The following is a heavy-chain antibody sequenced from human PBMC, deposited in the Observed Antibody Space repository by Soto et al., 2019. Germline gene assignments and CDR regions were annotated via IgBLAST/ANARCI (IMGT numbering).Heavy chain of an antibody. Sequence: GGSLRLSCTGSGFTFAVYPISWVRQAPGKGPEWLGFIRRQEHGGTTAYSASVEVSFTISRDDSRGIAFLQLNNLKTEDTGLYYCSRVYKWNSWGQGT. J-gene: IGHJ4*02. D-gene: IGHD1-7*01. CDR1: GFTFAVYP. CDR3: SRVYKWNS. V-gene: IGHV3-49*04. CDR2: IRRQEHGGTT.